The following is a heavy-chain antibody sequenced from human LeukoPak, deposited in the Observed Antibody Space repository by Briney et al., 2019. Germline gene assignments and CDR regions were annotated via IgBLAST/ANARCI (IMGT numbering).Heavy chain of an antibody. J-gene: IGHJ6*02. D-gene: IGHD1-26*01. Sequence: SETLSLTCTVSGGSISSGGYYWNWIRQPPGKGLEWIGYISYSGGTYYNPSLKSRVTISVDTSKNQFSLKVSSVAAADTAVYYCARDHGGTYSRYYGMDVWGQGTTVTVSS. CDR2: ISYSGGT. CDR3: ARDHGGTYSRYYGMDV. V-gene: IGHV4-30-4*01. CDR1: GGSISSGGYY.